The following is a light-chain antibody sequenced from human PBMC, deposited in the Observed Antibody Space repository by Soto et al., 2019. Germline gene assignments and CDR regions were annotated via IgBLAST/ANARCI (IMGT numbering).Light chain of an antibody. CDR1: QSVSNNY. V-gene: IGKV3-20*01. Sequence: IVVTQSPGTLSLRSAASATISCRSSQSVSNNYLAWYQQKPGQAPRLLIYGASNRATGIPDRFSGSGSGTDFTLTISRLEPEDFAVYYCQQYGSSPRTFGQGTKVDIK. CDR2: GAS. J-gene: IGKJ1*01. CDR3: QQYGSSPRT.